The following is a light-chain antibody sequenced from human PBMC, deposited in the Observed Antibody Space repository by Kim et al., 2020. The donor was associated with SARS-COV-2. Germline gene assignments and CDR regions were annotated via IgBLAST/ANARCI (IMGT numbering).Light chain of an antibody. CDR3: QLYGSSPYT. CDR2: GAS. V-gene: IGKV3-20*01. Sequence: LSPGDRATPSCRASQYFTSSSLGWYQQKPGQAPRLLIYGASSRATGIPDRFSGSGSGTDFTLTISRLEPEDFAVYYCQLYGSSPYTFGQGTKLEI. J-gene: IGKJ2*01. CDR1: QYFTSSS.